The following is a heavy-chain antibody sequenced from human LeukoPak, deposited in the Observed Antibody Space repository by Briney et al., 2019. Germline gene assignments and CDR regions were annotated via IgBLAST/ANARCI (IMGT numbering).Heavy chain of an antibody. CDR2: IYNSANT. J-gene: IGHJ5*02. CDR3: VXXXXXXLXPNXWFDP. CDR1: GDSISKDFYC. V-gene: IGHV4-39*07. Sequence: SETLSLTCTVSGDSISKDFYCWAWIRQPPGKGLEWIGTIYNSANTYYNPPLESRVTMSVDTSKNQTSLTLTSVTATDTAVYYXVXXXXXXLXPNXWFDPWGQGTAVTVSS.